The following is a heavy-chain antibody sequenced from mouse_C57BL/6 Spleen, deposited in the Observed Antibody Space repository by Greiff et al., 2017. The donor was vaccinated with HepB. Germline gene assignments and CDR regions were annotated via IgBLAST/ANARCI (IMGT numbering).Heavy chain of an antibody. D-gene: IGHD1-1*01. Sequence: QVQLQQPGAELVKPGASVKLSCKASGYTFTSYWMHWVKQRPGQGLEWIGMIHPNSGSTNYNEKFKSKATLTVDKSSSTAYMQLSSLTSEDSAVYYCAREGSYYYGTSDYWGQGTTLTVSS. J-gene: IGHJ2*01. CDR2: IHPNSGST. CDR3: AREGSYYYGTSDY. CDR1: GYTFTSYW. V-gene: IGHV1-64*01.